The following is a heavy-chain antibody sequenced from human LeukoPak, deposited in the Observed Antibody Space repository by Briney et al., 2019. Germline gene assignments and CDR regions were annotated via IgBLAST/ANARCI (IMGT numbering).Heavy chain of an antibody. D-gene: IGHD3-10*01. J-gene: IGHJ4*02. CDR3: ARPDYYGSGSAFDY. CDR2: IYYSGST. CDR1: GGSISSSSYY. V-gene: IGHV4-39*01. Sequence: PSETLSLTCTVSGGSISSSSYYWGWIRQHPGKGLEWIGSIYYSGSTYYNPSLKSRVTISVDTSKNQFSLKLSSVTVADTAVYYCARPDYYGSGSAFDYWGQGTLVTVSS.